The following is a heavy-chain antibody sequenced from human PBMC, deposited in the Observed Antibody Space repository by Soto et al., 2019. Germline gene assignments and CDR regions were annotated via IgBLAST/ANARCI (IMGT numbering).Heavy chain of an antibody. V-gene: IGHV3-23*01. CDR2: ISGGGGSV. CDR3: AKGESYYYDSSGYWNY. J-gene: IGHJ4*02. D-gene: IGHD3-22*01. Sequence: PAGSPRHTGAASAFPSSQYAMGWVRQAPGKGLEWVSGISGGGGSVYHADSVKGRFTISRDNSKNTLYLQMNSLRGEDTAVYYCAKGESYYYDSSGYWNYWGQGTLVTVSS. CDR1: AFPSSQYA.